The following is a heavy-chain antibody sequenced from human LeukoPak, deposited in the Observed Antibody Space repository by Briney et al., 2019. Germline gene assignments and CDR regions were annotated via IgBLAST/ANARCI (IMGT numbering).Heavy chain of an antibody. CDR1: RFTFSEYW. J-gene: IGHJ3*02. V-gene: IGHV3-7*01. CDR3: VRNRGWYALDM. CDR2: VNKDGNQK. Sequence: PGGSLRLSCAGSRFTFSEYWMTWVRQTPGQGLEWVANVNKDGNQKQYADSVKGRFTISKDNSKNSMYQQLNSLRAEDTGVYYCVRNRGWYALDMWGQGTMVTVSS. D-gene: IGHD6-19*01.